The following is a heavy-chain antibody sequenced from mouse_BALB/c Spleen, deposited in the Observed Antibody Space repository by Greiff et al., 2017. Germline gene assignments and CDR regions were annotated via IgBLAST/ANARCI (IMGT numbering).Heavy chain of an antibody. D-gene: IGHD2-2*01. V-gene: IGHV1-15*01. J-gene: IGHJ3*01. CDR1: GYTFTDYE. CDR3: TRNYGYDGFAY. Sequence: QVQLQQSGAELVRPGASVTLSCKASGYTFTDYEMHWVKQTPVHGLEWIGAIDPETGGTAYNQKFKGKATLTADKSSSTAYMELRSLTSEDSAVYYCTRNYGYDGFAYWGQGTLVTFSA. CDR2: IDPETGGT.